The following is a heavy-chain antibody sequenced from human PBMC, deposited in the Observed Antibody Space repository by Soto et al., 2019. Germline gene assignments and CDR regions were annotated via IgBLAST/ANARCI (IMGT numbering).Heavy chain of an antibody. CDR3: ATSNWFDP. CDR2: IYYSGST. Sequence: QLQLQESGPGLVKPSETLSLTCTVSGGSISSRGYYWGWIRQPPGKGLEWIGTIYYSGSTYYNPSLKSRVTISVDTSKTPSSLKLSSVPAADTAVYYCATSNWFDPWGQGTLVTVSS. CDR1: GGSISSRGYY. V-gene: IGHV4-39*01. J-gene: IGHJ5*02.